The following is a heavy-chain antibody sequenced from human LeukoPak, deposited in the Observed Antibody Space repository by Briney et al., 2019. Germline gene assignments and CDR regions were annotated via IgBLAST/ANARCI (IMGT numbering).Heavy chain of an antibody. CDR1: GFTFSDSA. V-gene: IGHV3-23*01. J-gene: IGHJ3*01. CDR2: ISSSGGNT. D-gene: IGHD3-16*02. CDR3: AKDIQLST. Sequence: GGSLRLSCAASGFTFSDSAMTWVRQVPGKGLEWVSLISSSGGNTYYADSVKGRFTISRDNSKNTLSLQMNSLRVEDAAIYYCAKDIQLSTWGLGTMVTVSS.